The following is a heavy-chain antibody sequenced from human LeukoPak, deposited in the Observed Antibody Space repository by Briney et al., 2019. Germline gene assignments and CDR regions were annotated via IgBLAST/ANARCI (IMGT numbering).Heavy chain of an antibody. Sequence: PGGSLRLSCAASGFTFSSYAMSWVRQAPGNGLEWVSAISGSGGSTYYADSVKGRFTISRDNSKNTLYLQMNSLRAEDTAVYYCAKDETFCSSTSCPFDYWGQGTLVTVSS. CDR2: ISGSGGST. CDR3: AKDETFCSSTSCPFDY. V-gene: IGHV3-23*01. D-gene: IGHD2-2*01. CDR1: GFTFSSYA. J-gene: IGHJ4*02.